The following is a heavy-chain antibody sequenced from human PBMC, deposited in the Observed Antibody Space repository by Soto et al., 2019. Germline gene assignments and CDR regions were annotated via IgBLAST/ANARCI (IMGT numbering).Heavy chain of an antibody. D-gene: IGHD1-26*01. CDR2: VNTGNGNT. CDR3: ARVGATRGPFDP. CDR1: GYTFTTYG. J-gene: IGHJ5*02. V-gene: IGHV1-3*04. Sequence: SVKVSCKASGYTFTTYGMHWVRQAPGQRLEWMGWVNTGNGNTAYSQKFQGRVTITRDASTSTAYMELSSLSSEDTAVYYCARVGATRGPFDPWGQGTLVTVSS.